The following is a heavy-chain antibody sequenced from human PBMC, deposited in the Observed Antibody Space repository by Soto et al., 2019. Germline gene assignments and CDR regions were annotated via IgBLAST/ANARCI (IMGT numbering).Heavy chain of an antibody. CDR1: GGTFSSYA. V-gene: IGHV1-69*13. Sequence: SVKVSCKASGGTFSSYASSWVRQAPGQGLEWMGGIIPIFGTANYAQKFQGRVTITADESTSTAYMELSSLRSEDTAVYYCARGTDFWSGPKPYYYYGMDVWGQGTTVTVSS. J-gene: IGHJ6*02. CDR3: ARGTDFWSGPKPYYYYGMDV. D-gene: IGHD3-3*01. CDR2: IIPIFGTA.